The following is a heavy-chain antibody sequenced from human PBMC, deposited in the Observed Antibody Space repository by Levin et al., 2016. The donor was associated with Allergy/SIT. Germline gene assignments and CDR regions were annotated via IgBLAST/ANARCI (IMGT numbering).Heavy chain of an antibody. CDR2: ITPDGSGT. Sequence: GESLKISFAASGFTFSSHWMHWVRQAPGKGLEWVSRITPDGSGTISADSVKGRFTISRDNAKNTLYLQMNSLSVDDTALYYCAKDERVWNIEYWGQGTLVTVSS. CDR3: AKDERVWNIEY. D-gene: IGHD2-8*01. CDR1: GFTFSSHW. J-gene: IGHJ4*02. V-gene: IGHV3-74*01.